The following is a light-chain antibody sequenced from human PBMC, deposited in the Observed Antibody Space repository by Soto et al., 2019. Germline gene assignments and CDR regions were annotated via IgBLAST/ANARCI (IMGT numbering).Light chain of an antibody. CDR3: QQSYSTPRT. V-gene: IGKV1-39*01. CDR1: QSISSY. J-gene: IGKJ1*01. CDR2: AAS. Sequence: DIQMTQSPSSLSASVRDRVTITCRASQSISSYLNWYQQKPGKAPKLLIYAASSLQSGVPSRFSGSGSGTDFTLTVSSLQPEDFATYFCQQSYSTPRTFGQGTKVE.